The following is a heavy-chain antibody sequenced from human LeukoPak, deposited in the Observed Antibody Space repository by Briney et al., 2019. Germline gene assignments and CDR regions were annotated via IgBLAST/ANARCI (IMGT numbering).Heavy chain of an antibody. D-gene: IGHD5-12*01. CDR3: ARQEQDIANYYYYGMDV. J-gene: IGHJ6*02. CDR2: IYPGDSDT. Sequence: GESLKISCKGSGYSFTSYWIGWVRQMPGKGLEWMGIIYPGDSDTRYSPSFQGQVTISADKSNSTAYLQWSSLKASDTAMYYCARQEQDIANYYYYGMDVWGQGTTVTVSS. V-gene: IGHV5-51*01. CDR1: GYSFTSYW.